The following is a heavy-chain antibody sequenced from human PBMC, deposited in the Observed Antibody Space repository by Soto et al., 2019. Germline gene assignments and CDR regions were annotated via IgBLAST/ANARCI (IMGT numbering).Heavy chain of an antibody. J-gene: IGHJ4*01. D-gene: IGHD5-12*01. Sequence: GSSVKVSCKASGGTFSSYAISLVRQAPGQGLEWMGGIIPIFGTANYAQKFQGRVMITADESTSTAYMELSSLRSEDTAVYYCARGCRDGYIYFPDYWGQGTLVTVSS. V-gene: IGHV1-69*13. CDR3: ARGCRDGYIYFPDY. CDR2: IIPIFGTA. CDR1: GGTFSSYA.